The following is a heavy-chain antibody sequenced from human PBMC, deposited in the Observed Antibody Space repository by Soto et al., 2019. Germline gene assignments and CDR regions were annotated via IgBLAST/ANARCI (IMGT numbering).Heavy chain of an antibody. CDR1: GFTFSSYT. CDR3: ARYGEWFGESDAFDI. CDR2: ISSSSNTI. Sequence: EVQLVESGGGLVQPGGSLRLSCAASGFTFSSYTMNWVRQAPGKGLEWVSDISSSSNTIYYADSVKGRFTISRDNAKNSLYLQMNSLRAEDKAVYYCARYGEWFGESDAFDIWGQGTLVTVSS. D-gene: IGHD3-10*01. J-gene: IGHJ3*02. V-gene: IGHV3-48*01.